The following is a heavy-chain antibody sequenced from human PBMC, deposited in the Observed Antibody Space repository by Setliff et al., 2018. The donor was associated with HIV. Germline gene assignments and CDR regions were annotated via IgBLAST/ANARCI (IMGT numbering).Heavy chain of an antibody. Sequence: SETLSLTCSVSGGSLSSGSYYWGWIRQPPGKGLEWIGNLFYSCDSYYNPSLKSRVAISVDTSKNQFSLKLKAVTAADTAVYFCARDYLQIRVYYFGPNGAFDMWGQGAMVTVSS. CDR1: GGSLSSGSYY. CDR2: LFYSCDS. J-gene: IGHJ3*02. CDR3: ARDYLQIRVYYFGPNGAFDM. V-gene: IGHV4-39*07. D-gene: IGHD3-10*01.